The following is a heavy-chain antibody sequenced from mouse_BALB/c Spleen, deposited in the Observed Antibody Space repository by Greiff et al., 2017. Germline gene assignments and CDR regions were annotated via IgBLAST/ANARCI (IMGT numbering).Heavy chain of an antibody. CDR1: GYTFTSYW. D-gene: IGHD4-1*01. V-gene: IGHV1-5*01. CDR3: TINWDLSWFAY. J-gene: IGHJ3*01. Sequence: VQLKQSGTVLARPGASVKMSCKASGYTFTSYWMHWVKQRPGQGLEWIGAIYPGNRDTSYNQKFKGKAKLTAVTSTSTAYMELSSLTNEDSAVYYCTINWDLSWFAYWGQGTLVTVSA. CDR2: IYPGNRDT.